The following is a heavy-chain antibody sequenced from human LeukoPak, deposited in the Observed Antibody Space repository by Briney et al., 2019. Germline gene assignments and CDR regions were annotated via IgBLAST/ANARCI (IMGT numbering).Heavy chain of an antibody. Sequence: SETLSLTCTVSGGSISSSSYYWGWIRQPPGKGLEWIGSIYYSGSTCYNPSLKSRVTISVDTSKNQFSLKLSSVTAADTAVYYCARHDDFWSGYYYYMDVWGKGTTVTVSS. CDR1: GGSISSSSYY. CDR2: IYYSGST. D-gene: IGHD3-3*01. CDR3: ARHDDFWSGYYYYMDV. J-gene: IGHJ6*03. V-gene: IGHV4-39*01.